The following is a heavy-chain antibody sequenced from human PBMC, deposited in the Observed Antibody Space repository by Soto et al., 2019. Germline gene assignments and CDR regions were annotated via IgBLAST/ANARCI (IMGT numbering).Heavy chain of an antibody. Sequence: PSETLSLTCTVSGGSISSGDYYWSWIRQPPGKGLEWIGYIYYSGSTYYNPSLKSRVTISVDTSKNQFSLELSSVTAADTAVYYCARDLGIAAPGALFDYWGQGTLVTVSS. D-gene: IGHD6-13*01. CDR2: IYYSGST. CDR1: GGSISSGDYY. J-gene: IGHJ4*02. CDR3: ARDLGIAAPGALFDY. V-gene: IGHV4-30-4*01.